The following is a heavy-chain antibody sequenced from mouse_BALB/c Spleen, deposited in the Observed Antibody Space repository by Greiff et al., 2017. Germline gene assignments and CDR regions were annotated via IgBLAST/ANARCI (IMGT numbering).Heavy chain of an antibody. J-gene: IGHJ2*01. Sequence: QVQLQQSGAELVRPGSSVKISCKASGYAFSSYWMNWVKQRPGQGLEWIGQIYPGDGDTNYNGKFKGKATLTADKSSSTAYMQLSSLTSEDSAVYFCARGEGYDGDSFDSWGQGTTLTVSP. CDR1: GYAFSSYW. V-gene: IGHV1-80*01. CDR2: IYPGDGDT. D-gene: IGHD2-3*01. CDR3: ARGEGYDGDSFDS.